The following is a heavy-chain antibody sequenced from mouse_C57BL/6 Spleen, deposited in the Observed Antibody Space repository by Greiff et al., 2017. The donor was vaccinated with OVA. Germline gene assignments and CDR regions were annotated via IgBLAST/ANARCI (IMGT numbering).Heavy chain of an antibody. D-gene: IGHD1-1*01. V-gene: IGHV7-3*01. CDR1: GFTFTDYY. CDR2: IRNKANGYTT. Sequence: EVKLMESGGGLVQPGGSLSLSCAASGFTFTDYYMSWVRQPPGKALEWLGFIRNKANGYTTEYSASVKGRFTISRDNSQSILYLRMNALRAEDSATYYCARSYYYGSPYYAMDYWGQGTSVTVSS. CDR3: ARSYYYGSPYYAMDY. J-gene: IGHJ4*01.